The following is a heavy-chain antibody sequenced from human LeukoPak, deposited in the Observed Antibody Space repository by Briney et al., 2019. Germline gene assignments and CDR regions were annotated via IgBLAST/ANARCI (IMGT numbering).Heavy chain of an antibody. Sequence: GGSLRLSCAASGFTFSSYGMHWVRQAPGKGLEWVAVISFDASNKYYADSVKGRFTISRGNSKNTLYLQMNSLRAEDTAVYYCAKDVDPFGSGSYVEGFDYWGQGTLVTVSS. D-gene: IGHD3-10*01. CDR3: AKDVDPFGSGSYVEGFDY. J-gene: IGHJ4*02. V-gene: IGHV3-30*18. CDR2: ISFDASNK. CDR1: GFTFSSYG.